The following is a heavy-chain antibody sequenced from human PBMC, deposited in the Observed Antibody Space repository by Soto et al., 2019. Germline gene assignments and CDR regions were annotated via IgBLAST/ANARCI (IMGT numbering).Heavy chain of an antibody. J-gene: IGHJ4*02. Sequence: QVRVVESGGGAVQPGRSLRLSCAASGFIFKNYGMHWVRQSPGKGLEWVAFISYDGGEEHYADSVKGRFTISRDNFENTVYLQMNSLTGDDTAVYYCVTARQVWSFTDPDYWGPGTLVTVSS. D-gene: IGHD3-16*01. CDR2: ISYDGGEE. CDR1: GFIFKNYG. V-gene: IGHV3-30*03. CDR3: VTARQVWSFTDPDY.